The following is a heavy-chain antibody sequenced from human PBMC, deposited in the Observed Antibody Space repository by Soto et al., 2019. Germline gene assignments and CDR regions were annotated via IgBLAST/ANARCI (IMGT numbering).Heavy chain of an antibody. CDR3: ARGGNYYDSSGQAYRLPDDY. CDR1: GYTFTSYA. J-gene: IGHJ4*02. CDR2: ISAYNGDT. Sequence: ASVKVSCKASGYTFTSYAISWVRQAPGQGLEWMGWISAYNGDTRYAQKLRDRVTMTTDTSTSTAYMELRSLRSDDTAVYYCARGGNYYDSSGQAYRLPDDYWGQGTLVTVSS. D-gene: IGHD3-22*01. V-gene: IGHV1-18*01.